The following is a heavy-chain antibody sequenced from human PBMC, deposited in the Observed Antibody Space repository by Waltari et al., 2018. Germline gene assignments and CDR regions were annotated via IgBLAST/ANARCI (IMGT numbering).Heavy chain of an antibody. V-gene: IGHV3-23*01. Sequence: EVQLLESGGDLVQPGGSLRISCVASGFPFRSHLMNWVRLAPGKGLEWVSSITGDTISTFYAASVKGRFTISSDSSKSTLYLQMNSLRVDDTAVYYCARRGANWGFFDYWGQGALVTVSS. CDR3: ARRGANWGFFDY. CDR2: ITGDTIST. J-gene: IGHJ4*02. CDR1: GFPFRSHL. D-gene: IGHD7-27*01.